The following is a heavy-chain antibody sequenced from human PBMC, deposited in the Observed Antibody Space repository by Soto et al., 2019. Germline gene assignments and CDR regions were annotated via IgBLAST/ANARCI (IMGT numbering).Heavy chain of an antibody. CDR3: ARFHCGGDCYLSVENWFDP. Sequence: LSLTCTVSGGSISSGDYYWSWIRQPPGKGLEWIGYIYYSGSTYYNPSLKSRVTISVDTSKNQFSLKLSSVTAADTAVYYCARFHCGGDCYLSVENWFDPWGQGTLVTVSS. CDR1: GGSISSGDYY. V-gene: IGHV4-30-4*01. J-gene: IGHJ5*02. CDR2: IYYSGST. D-gene: IGHD2-21*02.